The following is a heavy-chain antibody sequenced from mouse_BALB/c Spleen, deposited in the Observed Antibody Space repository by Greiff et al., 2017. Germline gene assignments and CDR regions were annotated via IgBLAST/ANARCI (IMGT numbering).Heavy chain of an antibody. CDR2: INPGSGGT. D-gene: IGHD1-1*01. Sequence: QVQLKQSGAELVRPGTSVKVSCKASGYAFTNYLIEWVKQRPGQGLEWIGVINPGSGGTNYNEKFKGKATLTADKSSSTAYMQLSSLTSDDSAVYVCAREYYEGGSYYAMDYWGQGTSVTVSA. CDR1: GYAFTNYL. J-gene: IGHJ4*01. V-gene: IGHV1-54*01. CDR3: AREYYEGGSYYAMDY.